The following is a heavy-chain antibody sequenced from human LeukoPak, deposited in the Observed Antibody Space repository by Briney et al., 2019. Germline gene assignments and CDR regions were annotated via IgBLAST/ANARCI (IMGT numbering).Heavy chain of an antibody. V-gene: IGHV4-59*11. CDR1: GVSISRHY. CDR2: ISYSGST. D-gene: IGHD2-15*01. Sequence: SETLSLTCTASGVSISRHYWHWIRQPPGKGLEWIAYISYSGSTKYNPSLKSRVTMSIDTSKNQFSLKLSSVTAADTGVYYCARFLVVVADNKGRAFDICGQGTMVTVSS. J-gene: IGHJ3*02. CDR3: ARFLVVVADNKGRAFDI.